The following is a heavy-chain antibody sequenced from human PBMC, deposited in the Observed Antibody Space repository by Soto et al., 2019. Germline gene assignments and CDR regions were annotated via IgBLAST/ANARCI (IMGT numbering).Heavy chain of an antibody. Sequence: SETLSLTCTVSGGSISSYYWSWIRQPPGKGLEWIGYIYYSGSTNYNPSLKSRVTISVDTSKNQFSLKLSSVTAADTAVYYCARQVPGVYYYYYYMDVWGKGTTVTVSS. V-gene: IGHV4-59*08. CDR1: GGSISSYY. CDR3: ARQVPGVYYYYYYMDV. CDR2: IYYSGST. D-gene: IGHD2-8*01. J-gene: IGHJ6*03.